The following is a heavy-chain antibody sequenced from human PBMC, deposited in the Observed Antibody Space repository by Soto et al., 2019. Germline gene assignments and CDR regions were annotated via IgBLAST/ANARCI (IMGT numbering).Heavy chain of an antibody. CDR3: ARGPRGYVYYHGMDV. CDR2: IDTSGTT. CDR1: GGSISSYY. J-gene: IGHJ6*01. D-gene: IGHD3-16*01. V-gene: IGHV4-4*07. Sequence: PSETLSLTCTVSGGSISSYYCSWIRQAAGKGLEWIGRIDTSGTTNYNPSLRSRVTVSVDASKNQFSLNLSSVTAADTAVYFCARGPRGYVYYHGMDVWG.